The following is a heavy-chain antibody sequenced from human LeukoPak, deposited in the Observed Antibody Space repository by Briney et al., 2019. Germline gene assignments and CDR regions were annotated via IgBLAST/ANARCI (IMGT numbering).Heavy chain of an antibody. CDR2: ISGSGGST. CDR3: AKDTRSPGVPVVGHKNWFDP. CDR1: EFTFSSYA. Sequence: PGGSLRLSCAASEFTFSSYAMSWVRQAPGKGLEWVSTISGSGGSTYYAHSVKGRFTVSRDNSKNTVYLQMNSLRAEDTAVYYCAKDTRSPGVPVVGHKNWFDPWGQGTLVTVSS. J-gene: IGHJ5*02. D-gene: IGHD6-19*01. V-gene: IGHV3-23*01.